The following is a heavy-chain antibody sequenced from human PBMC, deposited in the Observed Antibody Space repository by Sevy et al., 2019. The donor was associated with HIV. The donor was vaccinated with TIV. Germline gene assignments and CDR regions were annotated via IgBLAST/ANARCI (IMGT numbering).Heavy chain of an antibody. Sequence: RLSCAASGFTFSSYSMHWVRQAPGKGLEWVSSISGLSNYIYYADSMKGRFSISRDNAKNSLYLQMISLRAEDTAVFYCARAVPATDAFDIWGQGTLVTVSS. V-gene: IGHV3-21*01. D-gene: IGHD6-19*01. CDR2: ISGLSNYI. J-gene: IGHJ3*02. CDR3: ARAVPATDAFDI. CDR1: GFTFSSYS.